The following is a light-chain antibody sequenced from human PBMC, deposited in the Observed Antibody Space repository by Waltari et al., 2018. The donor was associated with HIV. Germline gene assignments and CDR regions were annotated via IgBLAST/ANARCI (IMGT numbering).Light chain of an antibody. CDR2: EGS. Sequence: QSALTQPASVSGSPGQSITISCTGTGSDVWSYNLVSWYQQYPGKDPKLIIYEGSKRPTWISNRFSVSQSGNTASLTISGLQAEDDADYHCCSYAVSSTSVIFGGGTKLTVL. V-gene: IGLV2-23*01. CDR1: GSDVWSYNL. CDR3: CSYAVSSTSVI. J-gene: IGLJ2*01.